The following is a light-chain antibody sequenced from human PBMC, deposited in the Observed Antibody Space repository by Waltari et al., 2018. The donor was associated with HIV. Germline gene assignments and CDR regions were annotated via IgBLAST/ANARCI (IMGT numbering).Light chain of an antibody. J-gene: IGKJ4*01. CDR2: DAS. CDR3: QQFHLLPLT. CDR1: QDIGSH. V-gene: IGKV1-33*01. Sequence: DLQMTQSPSSLSISVGDRITITCQTSQDIGSHLNWYQQKPGKAPQLLINDASHLQTVFPSMFAGGGSGSHFSFTITSLQPEDLAVYFCQQFHLLPLTFGGGTRVQIK.